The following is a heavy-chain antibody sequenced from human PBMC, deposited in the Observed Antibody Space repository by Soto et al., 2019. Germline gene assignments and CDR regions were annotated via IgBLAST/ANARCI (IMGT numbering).Heavy chain of an antibody. J-gene: IGHJ4*02. CDR1: GFTFSTYA. D-gene: IGHD6-19*01. Sequence: GGSLRLSCAASGFTFSTYAMNWVRRAPRKGLEWVSSITTTNNIYYADSVRGRFTISRDDARNSLSLQMSSLRAEDTAVYYCARVPRSGWLYYFDYWGLGTLVTVSS. CDR2: ITTTNNI. CDR3: ARVPRSGWLYYFDY. V-gene: IGHV3-21*06.